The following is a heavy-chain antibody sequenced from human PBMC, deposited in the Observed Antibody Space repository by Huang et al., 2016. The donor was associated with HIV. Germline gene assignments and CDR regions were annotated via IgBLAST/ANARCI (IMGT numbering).Heavy chain of an antibody. Sequence: QVQLQQWGARLLKPSETLSLTCAVYGGSLSGSYWSWIRQPPGKGLEWIGEINHSGSTNYDPSLKSRVTIAVDTSQNQFSLRLSSVTAADTAVYYCAEGSGYDYWGQGTLVTVST. CDR2: INHSGST. CDR1: GGSLSGSY. J-gene: IGHJ4*02. CDR3: AEGSGYDY. D-gene: IGHD3-22*01. V-gene: IGHV4-34*01.